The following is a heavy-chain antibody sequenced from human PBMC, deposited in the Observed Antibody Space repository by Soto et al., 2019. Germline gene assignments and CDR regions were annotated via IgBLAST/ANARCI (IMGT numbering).Heavy chain of an antibody. V-gene: IGHV1-69*13. CDR1: GGTFSSYA. CDR3: SGQVVVVVAATNYGMDV. CDR2: IIPIFGTA. J-gene: IGHJ6*02. Sequence: GASVKVSCKASGGTFSSYAISWVRQAPGQGLEWMGGIIPIFGTANYAQKFQGRVTITADESTSTAYMELSSLRSEDTAVYYCSGQVVVVVAATNYGMDVWGQGTTVTVSS. D-gene: IGHD2-15*01.